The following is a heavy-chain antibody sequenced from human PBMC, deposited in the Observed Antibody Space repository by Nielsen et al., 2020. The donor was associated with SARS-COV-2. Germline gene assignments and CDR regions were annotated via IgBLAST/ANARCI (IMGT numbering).Heavy chain of an antibody. J-gene: IGHJ4*02. CDR2: INSDGSDS. D-gene: IGHD3-9*01. CDR3: GRGDILTVYIDY. CDR1: GFTFSGYW. V-gene: IGHV3-74*01. Sequence: GSLRLSCAASGFTFSGYWMHWVRQDPGKGLVWVSRINSDGSDSVYAEFLKGRITISRDNAKNTLYLQMNSLRDEDTAVYYCGRGDILTVYIDYWGQGSLDTVA.